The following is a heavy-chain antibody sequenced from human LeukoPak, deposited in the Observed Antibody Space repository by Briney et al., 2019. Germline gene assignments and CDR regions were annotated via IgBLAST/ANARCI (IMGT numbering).Heavy chain of an antibody. CDR3: ARVYSGSDSPGYVDY. Sequence: KTGGSLRLSCAASGFTFSDYNMSWIRQAPGKGLEWVSSISSSGSTIYYADSVKGRFTISRDNAKNSLYLQMNSLRAEDTAVYYCARVYSGSDSPGYVDYWGQGTLVTVSS. D-gene: IGHD1-26*01. CDR1: GFTFSDYN. CDR2: ISSSGSTI. J-gene: IGHJ4*02. V-gene: IGHV3-11*04.